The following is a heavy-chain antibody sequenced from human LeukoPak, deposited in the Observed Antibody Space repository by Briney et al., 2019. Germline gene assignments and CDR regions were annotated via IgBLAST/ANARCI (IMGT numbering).Heavy chain of an antibody. V-gene: IGHV3-53*01. Sequence: GGSLRLSCAAPGFNVSSNCINWVRQAPGKGLEWVSVIYGDDSTNYADSVKGRFTISRDNSKDKVYLQMNSLRAEDTAVYYCARGPQRLQGIAVAGVFDYWGQGTLVTVSS. D-gene: IGHD6-19*01. CDR1: GFNVSSNC. CDR3: ARGPQRLQGIAVAGVFDY. J-gene: IGHJ4*02. CDR2: IYGDDST.